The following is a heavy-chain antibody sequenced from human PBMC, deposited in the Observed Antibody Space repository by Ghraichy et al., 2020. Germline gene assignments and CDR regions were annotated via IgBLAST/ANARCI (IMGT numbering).Heavy chain of an antibody. CDR2: IYYSGTT. J-gene: IGHJ5*02. V-gene: IGHV4-39*01. D-gene: IGHD3-10*01. CDR1: GVSISNTDYY. CDR3: AAFRVYGSGRYKFDP. Sequence: SETLSLTCTVSGVSISNTDYYWGWIRQTPGKGLEWIGSIYYSGTTYYNPSLRSRVTVSVNTSKNQFSLKLNSVTAADTAVYYCAAFRVYGSGRYKFDPWGQGTLVTVSS.